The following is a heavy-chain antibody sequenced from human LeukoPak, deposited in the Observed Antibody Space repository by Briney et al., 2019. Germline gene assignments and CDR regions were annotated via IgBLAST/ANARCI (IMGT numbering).Heavy chain of an antibody. CDR1: GFTFSSYE. V-gene: IGHV3-21*01. D-gene: IGHD5-12*01. J-gene: IGHJ4*02. CDR3: ARASGGVSGYDLYYLDY. Sequence: GGSLRLSCAASGFTFSSYEMNWGRRFPGEGLKGGSCIIVGSGSSSYIYYADSVKGRFTISRDNAKNSLYLQMSSLRAEDTAVYYCARASGGVSGYDLYYLDYWGQGTLVTVSS. CDR2: IIVGSGSSSYI.